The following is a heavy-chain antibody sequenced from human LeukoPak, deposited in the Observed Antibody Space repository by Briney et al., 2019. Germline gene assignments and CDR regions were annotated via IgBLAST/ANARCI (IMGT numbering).Heavy chain of an antibody. CDR3: AKAGRVFGDRNDY. J-gene: IGHJ4*02. D-gene: IGHD3-3*01. CDR2: ISNGGGSA. V-gene: IGHV3-23*01. CDR1: GFTFSSYP. Sequence: GGSLRLSCAASGFTFSSYPMSWVRQAPGKGLQWVSAISNGGGSAYYADSVKGRFTVSRDNSKNTLYLQMNSLRAEDTAVYYCAKAGRVFGDRNDYWGQGTLVTVSS.